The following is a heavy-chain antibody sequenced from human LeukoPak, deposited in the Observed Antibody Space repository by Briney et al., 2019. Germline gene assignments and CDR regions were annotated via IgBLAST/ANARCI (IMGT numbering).Heavy chain of an antibody. Sequence: SETLSLTCAVYGGSFSGYSWGWIRQSPGKGLEWIGEINHSGSIDYNPSLKSRVTITVDTSKNQFSLKPGSVTAADTAMYYCARHGHDWYIRGYFFDYWGQGTLVTVSS. J-gene: IGHJ4*02. D-gene: IGHD3-9*01. V-gene: IGHV4-34*01. CDR1: GGSFSGYS. CDR2: INHSGSI. CDR3: ARHGHDWYIRGYFFDY.